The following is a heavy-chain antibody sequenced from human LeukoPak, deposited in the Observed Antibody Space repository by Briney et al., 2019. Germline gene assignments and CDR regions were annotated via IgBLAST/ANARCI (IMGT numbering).Heavy chain of an antibody. CDR3: ARAYCSGGSCYFDYYYYYMDV. V-gene: IGHV1-18*01. CDR1: GYTFTSYG. CDR2: ISAYNGNT. J-gene: IGHJ6*03. D-gene: IGHD2-15*01. Sequence: ASVKVSCKASGYTFTSYGISWVRQAPGQGLEWMGWISAYNGNTNYAQKLQGRVTMTTDTSTSTAYMELRSLRSDDTAVYYCARAYCSGGSCYFDYYYYYMDVWGKGTTVTVSS.